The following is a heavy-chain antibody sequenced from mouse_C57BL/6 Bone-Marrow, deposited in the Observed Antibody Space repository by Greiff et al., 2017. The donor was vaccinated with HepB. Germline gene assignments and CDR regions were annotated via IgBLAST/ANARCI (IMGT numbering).Heavy chain of an antibody. J-gene: IGHJ3*01. D-gene: IGHD2-2*01. Sequence: QVKLQQSGPGLVQPSQSLSITCTVSGFSLTSYGVHWVRQSPGKGLEWLGVIWSGGSTDYNAALISRLSISKDNSKSQVFLKMNSLQADDTAIYYCARKYWFGSSCFAYWGQGTLVTVSA. CDR1: GFSLTSYG. CDR3: ARKYWFGSSCFAY. CDR2: IWSGGST. V-gene: IGHV2-2*01.